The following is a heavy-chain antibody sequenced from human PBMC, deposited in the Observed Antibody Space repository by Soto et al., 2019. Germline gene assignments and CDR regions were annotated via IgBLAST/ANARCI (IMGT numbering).Heavy chain of an antibody. D-gene: IGHD1-26*01. V-gene: IGHV3-23*01. CDR3: ARWSFLDY. CDR2: ISGSDGKT. Sequence: EVQLLESGGGLVRPGGSLRLSCTASGFSFSSYALSWVRRAPGKGLEWVSTISGSDGKTYYADSVKGRFSISRDTSKTTLYLEMTSLRVEDTAVYYCARWSFLDYWGQGTRVTVS. J-gene: IGHJ4*02. CDR1: GFSFSSYA.